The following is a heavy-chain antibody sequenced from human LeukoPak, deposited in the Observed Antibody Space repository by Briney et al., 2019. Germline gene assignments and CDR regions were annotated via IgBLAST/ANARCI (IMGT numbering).Heavy chain of an antibody. J-gene: IGHJ5*02. CDR3: ARAGKTAAIRYFDWLVPEFDP. Sequence: GGSLRLSCAASGFTFSSYSMNWVRQAPGKGLEWVSYISSSSSTIYYADSVKGRFTISRDNAKNSLYLQMNSLGAEDTAVYYCARAGKTAAIRYFDWLVPEFDPWGQGTLVTVSS. CDR1: GFTFSSYS. D-gene: IGHD3-9*01. V-gene: IGHV3-48*01. CDR2: ISSSSSTI.